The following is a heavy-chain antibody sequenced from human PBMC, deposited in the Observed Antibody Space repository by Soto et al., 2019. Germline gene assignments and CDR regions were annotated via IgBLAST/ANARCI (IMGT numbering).Heavy chain of an antibody. D-gene: IGHD6-6*01. CDR3: ARAPYSSSSRYFRH. CDR1: GGSFSGYY. CDR2: INHSGST. Sequence: SETLSLTCAVYGGSFSGYYWSWIRQPPGKGLEWIGEINHSGSTNYNPSLKSRVTISVDTSKNQFSLKLSSVTAADTAVYYCARAPYSSSSRYFRHWGQGTLVTVSS. V-gene: IGHV4-34*01. J-gene: IGHJ1*01.